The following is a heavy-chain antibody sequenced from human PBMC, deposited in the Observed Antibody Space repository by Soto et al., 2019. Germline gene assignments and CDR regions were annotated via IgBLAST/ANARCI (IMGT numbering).Heavy chain of an antibody. D-gene: IGHD5-18*01. Sequence: QVQLVQSGVEVKKPGASVKVSCKASGYTFTDYGVSWVRQAPGQGLEWMGWIRTYNGDTNYAQKVQGRVTQTTDTSTSTTYMELGSLRSDDTAVYYCARDGGYGYGSKYYFDYWGQGTLLTVSS. CDR3: ARDGGYGYGSKYYFDY. CDR2: IRTYNGDT. J-gene: IGHJ4*02. CDR1: GYTFTDYG. V-gene: IGHV1-18*01.